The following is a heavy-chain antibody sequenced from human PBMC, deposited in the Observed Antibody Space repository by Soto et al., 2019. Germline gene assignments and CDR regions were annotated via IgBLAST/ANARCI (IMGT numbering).Heavy chain of an antibody. J-gene: IGHJ4*02. CDR1: GYAFTSYG. CDR3: ARAATGSYHSAY. Sequence: GFGVKNPGASVRVSCVASGYAFTSYGVNWVRQAPGQGLEWMGWIAPHSGRTTYLPKFQGRVTMTADVSTNTAYIELRSLTSDDTGIYFCARAATGSYHSAYWGQGTVVTVSS. CDR2: IAPHSGRT. V-gene: IGHV1-18*04. D-gene: IGHD3-10*01.